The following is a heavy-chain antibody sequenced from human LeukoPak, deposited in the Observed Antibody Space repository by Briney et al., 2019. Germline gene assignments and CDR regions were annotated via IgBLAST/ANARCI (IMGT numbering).Heavy chain of an antibody. CDR2: IIPIFGTA. CDR1: GGTFSSYA. CDR3: AKLGGSSSSRLDY. D-gene: IGHD6-6*01. V-gene: IGHV1-69*05. J-gene: IGHJ4*02. Sequence: ASVKVSCKASGGTFSSYAISWVRQAPGQGLEWMGGIIPIFGTANYAQKFQGRVTITTDESTSTAYMELSSLRAEDTAVYYCAKLGGSSSSRLDYWGEGTLVTVSS.